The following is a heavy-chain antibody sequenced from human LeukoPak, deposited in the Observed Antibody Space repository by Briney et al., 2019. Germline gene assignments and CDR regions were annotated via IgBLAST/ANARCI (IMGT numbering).Heavy chain of an antibody. D-gene: IGHD1-26*01. J-gene: IGHJ4*02. CDR3: ARDREVGATGYYFDY. CDR2: IYTSGST. CDR1: GGSISSGRYY. V-gene: IGHV4-61*02. Sequence: SETLSLTCTVSGGSISSGRYYWSWIRQPAGKGLEWIGRIYTSGSTTYNSSLKSRVTISLDTSKNHFSLRLSSVTAADTAVYYCARDREVGATGYYFDYWGQGTLVTVSS.